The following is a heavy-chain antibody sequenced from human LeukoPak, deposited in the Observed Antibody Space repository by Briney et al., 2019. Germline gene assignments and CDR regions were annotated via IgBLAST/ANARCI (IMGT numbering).Heavy chain of an antibody. CDR2: ISGSGGST. CDR3: AKELVGATPQLIDY. J-gene: IGHJ4*02. Sequence: GGSLRLSCAASGFTFSSYAMRWVRQAPGKGLEWVSAISGSGGSTYYADSVKGRFTISRDNSKNKLYLQMNSLRADDTAVYYCAKELVGATPQLIDYWGQGTLVTVSS. D-gene: IGHD1-26*01. CDR1: GFTFSSYA. V-gene: IGHV3-23*01.